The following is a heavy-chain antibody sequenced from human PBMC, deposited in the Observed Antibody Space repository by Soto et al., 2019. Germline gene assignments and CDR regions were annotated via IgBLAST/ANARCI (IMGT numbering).Heavy chain of an antibody. J-gene: IGHJ6*02. D-gene: IGHD3-22*01. V-gene: IGHV4-59*01. CDR1: GGSISDFY. Sequence: SETLSLTCTVSGGSISDFYWGWIRQPPGKGLEWLGYIYYSGSTNYSPSLKSRVTISLDTSKNQFSLKLSSVTAADTAVYYCARHTSNSDTAGHYILDVWGQGTTVTVSS. CDR2: IYYSGST. CDR3: ARHTSNSDTAGHYILDV.